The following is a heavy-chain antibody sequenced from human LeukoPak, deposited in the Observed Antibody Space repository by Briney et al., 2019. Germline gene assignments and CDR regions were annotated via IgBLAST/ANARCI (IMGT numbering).Heavy chain of an antibody. CDR2: ISDSGGTT. Sequence: GGSLSLSCAAAGCCLSNYAMSWVRLAPGKGLDLVSGISDSGGTTYYAASVKGRFTISRDNSKNTLYLQMNSLSAEDTAVYYWSKEVSRVTTFYCDYWGRGTLVTVSS. J-gene: IGHJ4*02. CDR3: SKEVSRVTTFYCDY. V-gene: IGHV3-23*01. CDR1: GCCLSNYA. D-gene: IGHD4-17*01.